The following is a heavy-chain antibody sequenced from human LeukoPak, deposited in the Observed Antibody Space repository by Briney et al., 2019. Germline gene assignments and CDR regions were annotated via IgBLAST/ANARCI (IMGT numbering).Heavy chain of an antibody. CDR3: ARGSNDYRDYSFDY. D-gene: IGHD4-17*01. Sequence: SQTLSLTCAISGDSVSSNSAAWNWIRQSPSRGLEWLGRTYYRSKWSNNYAVSVKSRITINSVTSKNQFALHPNSVTPEDTAVYYCARGSNDYRDYSFDYWGQGTLVTVSS. J-gene: IGHJ4*02. CDR2: TYYRSKWSN. V-gene: IGHV6-1*01. CDR1: GDSVSSNSAA.